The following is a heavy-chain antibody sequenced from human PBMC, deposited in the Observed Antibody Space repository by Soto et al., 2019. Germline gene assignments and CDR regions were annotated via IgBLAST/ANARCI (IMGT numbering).Heavy chain of an antibody. J-gene: IGHJ3*02. Sequence: EVQLVESGGGLVKPGGSLRLSCAASGFTFSNAWMNWVRQAPGKGLEWVGRIKSKTDGGTTDYAAPVKGRFTISRDDSKTTLNLQMNSLKTEDTAVYDCTTDKYDYVWGSYRYEAFDIWGQGTMVTVSS. V-gene: IGHV3-15*07. D-gene: IGHD3-16*02. CDR2: IKSKTDGGTT. CDR3: TTDKYDYVWGSYRYEAFDI. CDR1: GFTFSNAW.